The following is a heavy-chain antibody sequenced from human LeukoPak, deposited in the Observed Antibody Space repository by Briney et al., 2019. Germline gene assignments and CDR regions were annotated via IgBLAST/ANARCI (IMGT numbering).Heavy chain of an antibody. J-gene: IGHJ4*02. D-gene: IGHD3-10*01. V-gene: IGHV3-23*01. Sequence: QPGGFLRLSCAASGFTFSTYAMTWVRQAPGKGLEWVSLISGTGGSTYYADSVKGRFTISRDNSKNTLYLQMNSLRAEDTAVYYCAKYGSGSSTDYWGQGTLVTVSS. CDR1: GFTFSTYA. CDR2: ISGTGGST. CDR3: AKYGSGSSTDY.